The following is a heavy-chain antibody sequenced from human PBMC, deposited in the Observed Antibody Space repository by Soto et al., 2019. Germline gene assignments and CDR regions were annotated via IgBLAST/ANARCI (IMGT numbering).Heavy chain of an antibody. CDR3: AKLPNCGGDCYFDY. CDR1: GFAFSSYG. J-gene: IGHJ4*02. CDR2: VRFDAINK. D-gene: IGHD2-21*02. V-gene: IGHV3-30*02. Sequence: QVQLVESGGGVVQPGGSLRLSCATSGFAFSSYGMRWVHQAPGKGLEWVAVVRFDAINKYYADSVKGRFTISRDNSKSMVYLQMNSLRPDDTAVYYCAKLPNCGGDCYFDYWGQGTLVTVSS.